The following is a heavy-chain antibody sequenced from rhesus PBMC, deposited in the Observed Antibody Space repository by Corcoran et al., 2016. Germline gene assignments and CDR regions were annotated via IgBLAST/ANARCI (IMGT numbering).Heavy chain of an antibody. CDR1: GFSLSTSGMG. Sequence: QVTLKESGPALVKPTQTLTLTCTFSGFSLSTSGMGVGWIRQPPGKALEWLASIYWDDDKYSSTSLKSRLTISKDTSKNQVVLTMTNMDPVDTDTYYCARVRGYEDDYGYFNFDYWGQGVLVTVSS. V-gene: IGHV2S1*01. CDR2: IYWDDDK. CDR3: ARVRGYEDDYGYFNFDY. D-gene: IGHD3-9*01. J-gene: IGHJ4*01.